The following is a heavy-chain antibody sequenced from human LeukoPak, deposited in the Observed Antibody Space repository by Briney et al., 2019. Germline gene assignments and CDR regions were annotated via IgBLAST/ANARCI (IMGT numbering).Heavy chain of an antibody. V-gene: IGHV4-59*01. Sequence: SETLSLTCTVSGGSISSYYWSWIRQPPGKGLEWIGYIYYSGSTNYNPSLKSRVTISVDTSRNQFSLKLSSVTAADTAVYYCARGYSSPSYYFDHWGPGILVTVSS. CDR2: IYYSGST. CDR1: GGSISSYY. J-gene: IGHJ4*02. D-gene: IGHD6-6*01. CDR3: ARGYSSPSYYFDH.